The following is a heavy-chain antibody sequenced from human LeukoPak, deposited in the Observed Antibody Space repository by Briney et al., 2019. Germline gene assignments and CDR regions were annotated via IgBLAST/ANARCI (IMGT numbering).Heavy chain of an antibody. J-gene: IGHJ5*02. D-gene: IGHD3-22*01. CDR3: ARDKYYDSSGYLGHGAYNWFDP. CDR2: ISSSSSYI. CDR1: GFTFSSYS. Sequence: PVGSLRLSCAASGFTFSSYSMNWVRQAPGKGLEWVSSISSSSSYIYYADSVKGRFTISRDNAKNSLYLQMNSLRAEDTAVYYCARDKYYDSSGYLGHGAYNWFDPWGQETMDTVSS. V-gene: IGHV3-21*01.